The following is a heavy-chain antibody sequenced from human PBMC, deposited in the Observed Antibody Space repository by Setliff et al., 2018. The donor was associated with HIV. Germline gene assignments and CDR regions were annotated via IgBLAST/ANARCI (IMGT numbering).Heavy chain of an antibody. CDR3: ARGRAYMDV. Sequence: TSETLSLTCSVSGVSITNSSYYWGWIRQPPGKGLEWLGNFYYSGSTHYNPSLRSRVTISLDTSKSALDTSKSLFSLKLSSVTAADTAVYYCARGRAYMDVWGKGTTVTVSS. V-gene: IGHV4-39*07. D-gene: IGHD3-10*01. J-gene: IGHJ6*03. CDR2: FYYSGST. CDR1: GVSITNSSYY.